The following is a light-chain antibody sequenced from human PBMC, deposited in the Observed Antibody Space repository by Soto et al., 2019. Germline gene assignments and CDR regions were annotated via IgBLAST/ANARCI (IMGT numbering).Light chain of an antibody. CDR1: QSVIGW. V-gene: IGKV1-5*03. J-gene: IGKJ1*01. Sequence: DIQMTQSPSTLSASVVDIVKINFLASQSVIGWLAWYQQKPGKAPKLLIYKASTLKSGVPSRFSGSGSGTEFTLTISSLQPDDFATYYCQQYSNYPRTCGQGTKGDIK. CDR2: KAS. CDR3: QQYSNYPRT.